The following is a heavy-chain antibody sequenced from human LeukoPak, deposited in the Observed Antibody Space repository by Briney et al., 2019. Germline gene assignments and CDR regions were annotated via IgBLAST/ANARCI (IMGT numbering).Heavy chain of an antibody. CDR3: ASYPRYSSSPPFDY. Sequence: VAPVKVSCKASGYTFTGYYMHWVRQAPGQGLEWMGWINPNTGGTNYAQEFQGRVTMTRDTTISTAYMELSRLTSDDTAVYFCASYPRYSSSPPFDYWGQGTLVTVSS. V-gene: IGHV1-2*02. D-gene: IGHD6-19*01. J-gene: IGHJ4*02. CDR1: GYTFTGYY. CDR2: INPNTGGT.